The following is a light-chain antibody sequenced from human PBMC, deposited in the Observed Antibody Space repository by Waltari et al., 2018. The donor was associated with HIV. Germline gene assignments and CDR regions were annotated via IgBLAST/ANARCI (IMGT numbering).Light chain of an antibody. CDR3: CSYAGDYTWV. Sequence: QSALTQPRSVSGSPGQSVTISCTGTSSDVGAYNYVSWYQQHPGKAPKLLIHDVTKRPSGVPDRFSGSKSGNTASLTIPGLQAEDEADYYCCSYAGDYTWVFGGGTKLTVL. CDR2: DVT. V-gene: IGLV2-11*01. J-gene: IGLJ3*02. CDR1: SSDVGAYNY.